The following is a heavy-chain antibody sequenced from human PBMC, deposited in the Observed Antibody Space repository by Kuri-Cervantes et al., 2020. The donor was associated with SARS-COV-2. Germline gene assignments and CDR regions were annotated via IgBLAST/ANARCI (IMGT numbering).Heavy chain of an antibody. Sequence: GGSLRLSCTVSGGSISSSSYYWGWIRQPPGKGLEWVGRIKSKSDDGTTDYAAPVKGRFTLSRDDLENTVYLQMNSLKPEDTAVYYCTTGGTTTSFAFDIWGQGTMVTDSS. D-gene: IGHD1-1*01. CDR2: IKSKSDDGTT. CDR1: GGSISSSSYY. J-gene: IGHJ3*02. V-gene: IGHV3-15*01. CDR3: TTGGTTTSFAFDI.